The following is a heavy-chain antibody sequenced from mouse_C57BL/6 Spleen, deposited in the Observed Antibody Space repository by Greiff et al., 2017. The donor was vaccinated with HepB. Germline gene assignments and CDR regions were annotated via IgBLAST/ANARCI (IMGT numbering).Heavy chain of an antibody. Sequence: QVQLQQSGAELVRPGPSVKVSCKASGYAFTNYLIEWVKQRPGQGLEWIGVINPGSGGTNYNEKFKGKATLTADKSSSTAYMQLSSLTSEDSAVYFCARCIYYYGSLDYWGQGTTLTVSS. CDR1: GYAFTNYL. V-gene: IGHV1-54*01. J-gene: IGHJ2*01. CDR3: ARCIYYYGSLDY. CDR2: INPGSGGT. D-gene: IGHD1-1*01.